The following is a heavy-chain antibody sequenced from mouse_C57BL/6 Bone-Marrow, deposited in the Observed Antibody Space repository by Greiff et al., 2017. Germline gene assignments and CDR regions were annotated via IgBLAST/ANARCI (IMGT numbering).Heavy chain of an antibody. J-gene: IGHJ3*01. V-gene: IGHV5-6*01. CDR1: GFPFSSYG. CDR2: ISSGGSYT. Sequence: VKLVESGGDLVKPGGSLKLSCAASGFPFSSYGMSWVRQTPDKRLAWVATISSGGSYTYSPDSVKGRFTISRDNAKNTLYLQMSSLKSEDTAMYYCARQSTVGFAYWGQGTLVTVSA. CDR3: ARQSTVGFAY. D-gene: IGHD1-1*01.